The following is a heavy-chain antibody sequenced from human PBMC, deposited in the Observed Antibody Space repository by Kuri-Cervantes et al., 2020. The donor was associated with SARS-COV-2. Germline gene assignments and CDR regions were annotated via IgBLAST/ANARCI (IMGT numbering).Heavy chain of an antibody. CDR1: GYTFTSYY. D-gene: IGHD2-21*01. CDR3: ATAYCGGDCYSRADAFDI. V-gene: IGHV1-24*01. J-gene: IGHJ3*02. Sequence: ASVKVSCKASGYTFTSYYMHWVRQAPGKGLEWMGGFDPEDGETIYAQKFQGRVTMTEDTSTDTAYMELSSLRSEDTAVYYCATAYCGGDCYSRADAFDIWGQGTMVTDSS. CDR2: FDPEDGET.